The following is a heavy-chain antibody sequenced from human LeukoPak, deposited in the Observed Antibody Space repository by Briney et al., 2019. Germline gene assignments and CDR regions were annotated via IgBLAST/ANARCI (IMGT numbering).Heavy chain of an antibody. V-gene: IGHV3-23*01. CDR1: GFTFSSYV. CDR3: AKGTGYCDSSGYDPFDI. Sequence: GGSLRLSCAASGFTFSSYVMSWVRQAPGKGLEWVSAISGGGGRTYYADSVKGRFTISRDNSKNTLYLQMNSLRAEDTAVYYCAKGTGYCDSSGYDPFDIWGQGTMVTVSS. D-gene: IGHD3-22*01. J-gene: IGHJ3*02. CDR2: ISGGGGRT.